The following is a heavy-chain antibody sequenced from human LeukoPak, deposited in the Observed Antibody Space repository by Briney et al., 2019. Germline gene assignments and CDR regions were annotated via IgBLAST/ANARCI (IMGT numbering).Heavy chain of an antibody. CDR1: GFTFSSYA. D-gene: IGHD6-13*01. CDR3: AREGLAAAEFDY. Sequence: GGSLRLSCAACGFTFSSYAMHWVRQAPGKGLEYVSAISSNGGSTYYANSVKGRFTISRDNSKNTLYLQMGSLRAEDMAVYYCAREGLAAAEFDYWGQGTLVTVSS. CDR2: ISSNGGST. V-gene: IGHV3-64*01. J-gene: IGHJ4*02.